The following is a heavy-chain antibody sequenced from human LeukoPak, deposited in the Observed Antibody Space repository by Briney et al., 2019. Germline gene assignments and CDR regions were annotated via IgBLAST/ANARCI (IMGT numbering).Heavy chain of an antibody. V-gene: IGHV3-30*04. Sequence: PGGSLRLSCAASGFTFSSYAMHLVRQAPGKGLEWVAVISYDGSNKYYADSVKGRFTISRDNSKNTLYLQMNSLRAEDTAAYYCARGGSGSYYNVRPVDYWGQGTLVTVSS. J-gene: IGHJ4*02. CDR2: ISYDGSNK. D-gene: IGHD3-10*01. CDR3: ARGGSGSYYNVRPVDY. CDR1: GFTFSSYA.